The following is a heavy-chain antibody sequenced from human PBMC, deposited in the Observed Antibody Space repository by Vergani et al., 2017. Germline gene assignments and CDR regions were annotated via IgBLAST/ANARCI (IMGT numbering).Heavy chain of an antibody. J-gene: IGHJ6*02. Sequence: EVQLVESGGGLVKPGGPLRLSCPASGFTFSSYSMNWVRQAPGKGLEWVSSISSSTSYLYYADSVKGRFTFSRDNAKNSLYLQMNSLRAEDTAVYYCARDLEARPQFYSCGSCTLDCYYVMDVWGQGTTVTVSS. CDR3: ARDLEARPQFYSCGSCTLDCYYVMDV. V-gene: IGHV3-21*01. CDR2: ISSSTSYL. D-gene: IGHD2-15*01. CDR1: GFTFSSYS.